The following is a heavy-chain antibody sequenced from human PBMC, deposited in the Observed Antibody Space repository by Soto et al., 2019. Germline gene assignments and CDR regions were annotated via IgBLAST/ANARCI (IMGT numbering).Heavy chain of an antibody. D-gene: IGHD3-3*01. Sequence: ASVKVSCKVSGYTLTELSMHWVRQAPGKGLEWMGGFDPEDGETIYAQKFQGRVTMTEDTSTDTAYMELSSLRSEDTAVYYCATRPPIFGVVYSDNNWFDPWGQGTLVTVSS. CDR3: ATRPPIFGVVYSDNNWFDP. J-gene: IGHJ5*02. CDR2: FDPEDGET. V-gene: IGHV1-24*01. CDR1: GYTLTELS.